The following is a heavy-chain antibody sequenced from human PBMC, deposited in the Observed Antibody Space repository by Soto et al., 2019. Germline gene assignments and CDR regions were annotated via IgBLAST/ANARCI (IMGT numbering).Heavy chain of an antibody. CDR3: AREQWGFDS. CDR2: IYYTGNA. D-gene: IGHD6-19*01. J-gene: IGHJ5*01. V-gene: IGHV4-31*03. Sequence: QVQLQESGPELVKPSQTLSLTCTVSGGSISSNGHYWTWIRQHPGKGLEWIAYIYYTGNAYYNPSLKSRLSISIDTSKNQFFLNLTSVTAADTAVYYCAREQWGFDSWGQGTLVTVYS. CDR1: GGSISSNGHY.